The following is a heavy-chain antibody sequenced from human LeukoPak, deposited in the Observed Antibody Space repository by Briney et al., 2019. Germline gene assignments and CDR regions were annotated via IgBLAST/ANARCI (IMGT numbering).Heavy chain of an antibody. D-gene: IGHD4-11*01. V-gene: IGHV4-4*02. CDR2: ISHSGST. CDR1: GGSISSSNW. J-gene: IGHJ4*02. CDR3: ARDRLGFDY. Sequence: PSETLSLTCAVSGGSISSSNWWSWVRQSPGKGLEWIGEISHSGSTNYNPSLKSRVTISVDTSKNQFSLKLSSVTAADTAVYYCARDRLGFDYWGQGTLVTVSS.